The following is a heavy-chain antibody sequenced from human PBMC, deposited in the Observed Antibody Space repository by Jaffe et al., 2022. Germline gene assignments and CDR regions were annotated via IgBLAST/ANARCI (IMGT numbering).Heavy chain of an antibody. D-gene: IGHD4-17*01. CDR1: GFTFSSYE. J-gene: IGHJ3*01. Sequence: EVQLVESGGGLVQPGKSLKISCSASGFTFSSYEFSWVRQAPGKGLEWLSYTSSSGFLTDYADSVKGRFIISRDNAKNSLFLQMNSLRVEDTAVYYCALTLGAVTPLLGVDAFDLWGQGTTVIVSS. CDR3: ALTLGAVTPLLGVDAFDL. CDR2: TSSSGFLT. V-gene: IGHV3-48*03.